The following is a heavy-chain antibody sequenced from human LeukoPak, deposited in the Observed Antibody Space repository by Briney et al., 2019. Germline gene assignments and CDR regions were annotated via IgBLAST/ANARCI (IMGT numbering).Heavy chain of an antibody. CDR1: GFTFSSYS. Sequence: GGSLRLSCAASGFTFSSYSMNWVRQAPGKGLEWVSSISSSSSYIYYADSVKGRFTISRDNAKNSLYLQMNSLRAEDTAVYYCARDAQPSYYYDSSGYYYDYWGQGTLVTVSS. V-gene: IGHV3-21*01. CDR2: ISSSSSYI. D-gene: IGHD3-22*01. J-gene: IGHJ4*02. CDR3: ARDAQPSYYYDSSGYYYDY.